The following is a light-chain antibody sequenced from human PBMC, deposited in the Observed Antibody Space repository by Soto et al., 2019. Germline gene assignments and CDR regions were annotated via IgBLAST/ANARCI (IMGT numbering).Light chain of an antibody. CDR2: GTS. Sequence: DIQMTQSPSTLSASVGDRVTFTCRASHSISTWLAWYQQKAGKAPKLLIYGTSNRATGIPDRFSGSGSGTDFTLTISRLEPEDFAVYYCQQYHTSPYTFGQGTKLEI. V-gene: IGKV1-5*01. J-gene: IGKJ2*01. CDR1: HSISTW. CDR3: QQYHTSPYT.